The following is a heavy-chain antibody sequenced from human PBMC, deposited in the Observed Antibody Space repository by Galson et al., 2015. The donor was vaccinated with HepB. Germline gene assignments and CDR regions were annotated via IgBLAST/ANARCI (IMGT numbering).Heavy chain of an antibody. J-gene: IGHJ6*03. CDR1: GGSFSGYY. V-gene: IGHV4-34*01. Sequence: ETLSLTCAVYGGSFSGYYWSWIRQPPGKGLEWIGEINHSGSTNYNPSLKSRVTISVDTSKNQFSLKLSSVTAADTAVYYCARRRGYYVRYMDVWGKGTTVTVSS. CDR2: INHSGST. CDR3: ARRRGYYVRYMDV. D-gene: IGHD2/OR15-2a*01.